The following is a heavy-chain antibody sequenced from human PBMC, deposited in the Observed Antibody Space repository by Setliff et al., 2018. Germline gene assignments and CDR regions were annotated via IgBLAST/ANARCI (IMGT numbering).Heavy chain of an antibody. CDR1: GGSISSYY. CDR3: ARTLGSGSYYNSRPFYSDY. Sequence: SETLSLTCTVSGGSISSYYWSWIRQPPGKGLEWIGYIYHTGSTIYNPSLKSRVTMSVDKSKNQFPRKVRTATAADTAVYYCARTLGSGSYYNSRPFYSDYWGQGTLVTVSS. J-gene: IGHJ4*02. CDR2: IYHTGST. D-gene: IGHD3-10*01. V-gene: IGHV4-59*01.